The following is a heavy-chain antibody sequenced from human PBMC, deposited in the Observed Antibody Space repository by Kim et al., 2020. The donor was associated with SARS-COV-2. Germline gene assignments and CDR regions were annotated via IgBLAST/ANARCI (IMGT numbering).Heavy chain of an antibody. D-gene: IGHD5-12*01. CDR3: ARCVYWGRGGYSVYDRWAYYYMDV. J-gene: IGHJ6*03. CDR2: IIPIFGTA. Sequence: SVKVSCKASGGTFSSYAISWVRQAPGQGLEWMGGIIPIFGTANYAQKFQGRVTITADESTSTAYMELSSLRSEDTAVYYCARCVYWGRGGYSVYDRWAYYYMDVWGKGTTVTVSS. CDR1: GGTFSSYA. V-gene: IGHV1-69*13.